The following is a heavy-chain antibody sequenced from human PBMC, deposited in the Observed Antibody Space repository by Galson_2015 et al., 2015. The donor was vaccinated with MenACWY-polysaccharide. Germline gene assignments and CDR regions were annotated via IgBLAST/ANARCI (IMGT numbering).Heavy chain of an antibody. CDR2: IPYDGIHK. V-gene: IGHV3-30*03. J-gene: IGHJ4*02. Sequence: SLRLSCAASGFTFTASGMHWVRQAPGKGLEWVAVIPYDGIHKHYTNSVRGRFTISRDNSKNTLYLQINSLRAEDTAVYYCATVAGDYARGSLDNWGQGTLVTVSS. CDR3: ATVAGDYARGSLDN. D-gene: IGHD4-17*01. CDR1: GFTFTASG.